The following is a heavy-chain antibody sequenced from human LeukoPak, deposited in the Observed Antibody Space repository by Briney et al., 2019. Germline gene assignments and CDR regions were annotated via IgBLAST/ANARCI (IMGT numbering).Heavy chain of an antibody. J-gene: IGHJ6*03. D-gene: IGHD3-3*01. V-gene: IGHV3-30*02. Sequence: GGSLRLSCAASGFTFSSYGMHWVRQAPGKGLEWVAFIRYDGSNKYYADSVKGRFTISRDNSKNTLYLQMNSLRAEDTAVYYCAKDVSSITIFGVVSYYMDVWGKGTTVTVSS. CDR1: GFTFSSYG. CDR3: AKDVSSITIFGVVSYYMDV. CDR2: IRYDGSNK.